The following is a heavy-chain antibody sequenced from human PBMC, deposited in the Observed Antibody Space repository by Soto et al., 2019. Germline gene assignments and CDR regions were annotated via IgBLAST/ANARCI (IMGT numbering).Heavy chain of an antibody. CDR1: GGSISSYY. CDR2: IYYSGST. J-gene: IGHJ5*02. D-gene: IGHD3-10*01. CDR3: ARDQLIWFGELSPRRFDP. V-gene: IGHV4-59*01. Sequence: PSETLSLTCTVSGGSISSYYWSWIRQPPGKGLEWIGYIYYSGSTNYNPSLKSRVTISVDTSKNQFSLKLSSVTAADTAVYYCARDQLIWFGELSPRRFDPWGQGTLVTVSS.